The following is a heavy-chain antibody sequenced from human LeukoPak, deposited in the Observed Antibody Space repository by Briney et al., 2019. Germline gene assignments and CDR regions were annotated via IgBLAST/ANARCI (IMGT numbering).Heavy chain of an antibody. D-gene: IGHD3-22*01. V-gene: IGHV3-21*01. CDR2: ISSGSSFM. J-gene: IGHJ5*02. CDR3: ARDYYDSSGSSWFDP. CDR1: GFTFSRYS. Sequence: GGSLRLSCAASGFTFSRYSMYWVRQAPGKGLEWVSSISSGSSFMYYADSVKGRFTISRDNAKNSLYLQMNSLRAKDTALYYCARDYYDSSGSSWFDPWGQGTLVTVSS.